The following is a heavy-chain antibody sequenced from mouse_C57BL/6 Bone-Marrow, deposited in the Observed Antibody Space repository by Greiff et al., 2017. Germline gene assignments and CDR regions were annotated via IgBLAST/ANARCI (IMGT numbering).Heavy chain of an antibody. Sequence: QVQLQQPGAELVKPGASVKMFCKASGYTFTSYWITWVKQWPGQGLVWIGDIYPTSGRTNYNEKFKGKAILTVETSSNTAYMQLSSLTSEDSAVFFCARAGTLGQNFDYWGQGTTLTVSS. V-gene: IGHV1-55*01. CDR2: IYPTSGRT. CDR1: GYTFTSYW. CDR3: ARAGTLGQNFDY. D-gene: IGHD4-1*01. J-gene: IGHJ2*01.